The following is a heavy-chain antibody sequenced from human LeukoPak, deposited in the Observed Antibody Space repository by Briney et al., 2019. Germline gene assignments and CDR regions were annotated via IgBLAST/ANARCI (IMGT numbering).Heavy chain of an antibody. Sequence: GASVKVSCKASGYTFTGYYMHWVRQAPGQGLEWMGWINPNSGGTNYAQKFQGRVTMTRDTSISTAYMELSRLRSDDTAVYYCAKDDFWSGYYTSHFDYWGQGTLVTVSS. CDR1: GYTFTGYY. D-gene: IGHD3-3*01. V-gene: IGHV1-2*02. CDR3: AKDDFWSGYYTSHFDY. J-gene: IGHJ4*02. CDR2: INPNSGGT.